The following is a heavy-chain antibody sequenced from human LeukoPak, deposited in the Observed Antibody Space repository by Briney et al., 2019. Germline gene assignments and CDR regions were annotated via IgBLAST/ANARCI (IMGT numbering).Heavy chain of an antibody. D-gene: IGHD3-16*01. V-gene: IGHV4-30-2*01. CDR1: GGSISSGGYS. J-gene: IGHJ3*02. Sequence: SQTLSLTCAVSGGSISSGGYSWSWIRQPPGKGLEWIGYIYHSGSTYYNPSLKSRVTISVDRSKNQFSLKLSSVTAADTAVYYCARVIGGVLAFDTWGQGTMVTVSS. CDR2: IYHSGST. CDR3: ARVIGGVLAFDT.